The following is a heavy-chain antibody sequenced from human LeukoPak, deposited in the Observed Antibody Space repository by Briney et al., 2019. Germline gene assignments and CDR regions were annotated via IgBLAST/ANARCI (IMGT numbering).Heavy chain of an antibody. Sequence: ASVKVSCKASGFTFINYYMHWVRQAPGQGLEGLGIINLSGGSTHYPQKFQDRVTMTRDTSTSTVYMELSSLRSEDTAVYYCARDLDYGEKSEDYWGQGTLVTVSS. J-gene: IGHJ4*02. CDR2: INLSGGST. V-gene: IGHV1-46*01. CDR3: ARDLDYGEKSEDY. D-gene: IGHD4/OR15-4a*01. CDR1: GFTFINYY.